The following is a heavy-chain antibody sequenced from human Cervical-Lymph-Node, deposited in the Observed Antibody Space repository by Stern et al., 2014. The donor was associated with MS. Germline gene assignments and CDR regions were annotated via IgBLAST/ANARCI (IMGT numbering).Heavy chain of an antibody. J-gene: IGHJ4*02. Sequence: VQLVESGGGAVQPGRSLRLSCVASGFTSSTYGMHWVRQAPGKGLESVAVVSHDGSNKYFADSVKGRFTISRDNSKNTVYLQVNSLRAEETAVYYCAKDHDWGVFDSWGQGSPVIVSS. V-gene: IGHV3-30*18. CDR2: VSHDGSNK. D-gene: IGHD3-9*01. CDR1: GFTSSTYG. CDR3: AKDHDWGVFDS.